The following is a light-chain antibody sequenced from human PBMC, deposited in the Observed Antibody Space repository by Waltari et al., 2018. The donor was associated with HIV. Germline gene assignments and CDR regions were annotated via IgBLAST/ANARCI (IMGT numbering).Light chain of an antibody. J-gene: IGKJ1*01. CDR1: QSVLFSSNNKNY. Sequence: DIVMTQSPVSLAVSLGERATLNCKSNQSVLFSSNNKNYLAWYLQKPGQPPQLLIYWASTRESWVPDRFSGSVSGTDFTLTISSLQAEDVAVYYCQQYYSLPRTFGQGTKVEIK. CDR3: QQYYSLPRT. V-gene: IGKV4-1*01. CDR2: WAS.